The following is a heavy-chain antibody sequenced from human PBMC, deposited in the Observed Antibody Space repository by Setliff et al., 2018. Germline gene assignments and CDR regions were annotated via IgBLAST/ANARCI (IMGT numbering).Heavy chain of an antibody. CDR2: INHSGST. D-gene: IGHD3-10*01. J-gene: IGHJ5*02. CDR1: GGSISSYY. Sequence: SETLSLTCTVSGGSISSYYWSWIRQPPGKGLEWIGEINHSGSTNYNPSLKSRVTMSVDTSKNHFSLELSSVTAADTAVYYCAREDASGSARRFDPWGQGTLVTVSS. V-gene: IGHV4-34*01. CDR3: AREDASGSARRFDP.